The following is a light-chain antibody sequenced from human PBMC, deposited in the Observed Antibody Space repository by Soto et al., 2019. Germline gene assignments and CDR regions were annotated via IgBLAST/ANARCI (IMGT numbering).Light chain of an antibody. CDR2: DAS. CDR3: QQSYSTPIT. Sequence: DIQMTQSPSTLSASVGDIVTITCRASQSISSWLAWYQQKPGKAPKLLIYDASSLESGVPSRFSGSGSGADFILTISSLQSEDFATYYCQQSYSTPITFGQGTRLEIK. CDR1: QSISSW. V-gene: IGKV1-5*01. J-gene: IGKJ5*01.